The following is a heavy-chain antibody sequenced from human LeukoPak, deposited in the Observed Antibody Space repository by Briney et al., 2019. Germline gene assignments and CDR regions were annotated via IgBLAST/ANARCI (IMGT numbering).Heavy chain of an antibody. CDR2: IWYDGSNK. V-gene: IGHV3-33*01. Sequence: GGSLRLSCAASGFTFSSYGMHWVRQAPGKGLEWVAVIWYDGSNKYYADSVKGRFTISRDNSKNTLYLQMNSLRAEDAAVYYCARALEKYYYDSSGYYRGPTDAFDIWGQGTMVTVSS. D-gene: IGHD3-22*01. CDR3: ARALEKYYYDSSGYYRGPTDAFDI. CDR1: GFTFSSYG. J-gene: IGHJ3*02.